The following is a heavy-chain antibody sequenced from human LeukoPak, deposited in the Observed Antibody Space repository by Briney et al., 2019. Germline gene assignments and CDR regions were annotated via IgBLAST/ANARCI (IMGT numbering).Heavy chain of an antibody. V-gene: IGHV3-11*06. J-gene: IGHJ3*02. CDR3: AKRRGTYYDFWSGYGAFDI. Sequence: GGSLRLSCAASVFTFSDYYMSWIRKAPGKGLEWVSYISSSSSYTNYADSVKGRFTISRDNAKNSLYLQMNSLRAEDTAVYYCAKRRGTYYDFWSGYGAFDIWGQGTMVTVSS. CDR2: ISSSSSYT. D-gene: IGHD3-3*01. CDR1: VFTFSDYY.